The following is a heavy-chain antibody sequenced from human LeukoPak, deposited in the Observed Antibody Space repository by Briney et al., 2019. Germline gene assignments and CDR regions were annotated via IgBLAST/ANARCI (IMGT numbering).Heavy chain of an antibody. CDR2: VSGSGGST. J-gene: IGHJ4*02. CDR3: VKMNVLTGYYTPNFDF. D-gene: IGHD3-9*01. V-gene: IGHV3-23*01. CDR1: GFTFSTYA. Sequence: GGSLRLSRAASGFTFSTYAMSWVRQAPRKGLEWVSVVSGSGGSTDYADSVKGRFTISRDNSKNTLYLQMSGLSAEDTAVYYCVKMNVLTGYYTPNFDFWGQGTLVTVSS.